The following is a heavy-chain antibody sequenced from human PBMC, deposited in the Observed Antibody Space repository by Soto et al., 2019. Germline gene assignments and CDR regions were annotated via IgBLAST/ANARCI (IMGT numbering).Heavy chain of an antibody. J-gene: IGHJ3*02. D-gene: IGHD3-22*01. CDR1: CGSYCDYY. Sequence: SETLALTCPVFCGSYCDYYRSRIRQPPGKGLEWIGEINHSGSTNYNPSLKSRVTISVDTSKNQFSVKLGSVTAADTAVYYCERAEDSSGCGAFDIWGQGTMVTVSS. CDR3: ERAEDSSGCGAFDI. CDR2: INHSGST. V-gene: IGHV4-34*01.